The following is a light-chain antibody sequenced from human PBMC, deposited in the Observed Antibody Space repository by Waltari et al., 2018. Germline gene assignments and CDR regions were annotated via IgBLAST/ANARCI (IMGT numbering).Light chain of an antibody. Sequence: QSALTQPASVSGSPGQSITISCTGTTRDVGSYNLVSWYQQHPGEAPKLMIYEVSKRPSGISNHFSGSKSGNTASLTISGLQAEDEADYYCCSYAPSGTVVFGGGTKVTVL. CDR1: TRDVGSYNL. CDR2: EVS. CDR3: CSYAPSGTVV. J-gene: IGLJ2*01. V-gene: IGLV2-23*02.